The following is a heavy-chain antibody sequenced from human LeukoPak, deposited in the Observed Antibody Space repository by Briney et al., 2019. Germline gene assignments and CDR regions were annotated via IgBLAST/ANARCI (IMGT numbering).Heavy chain of an antibody. D-gene: IGHD2-2*01. CDR1: GFTFDDFG. CDR2: ISWNGANI. CDR3: ARDHCSSTTCYFED. Sequence: PGGSLRLSCVASGFTFDDFGLSWVRQVPGRGLEWVARISWNGANIGYADSVKGRFTISRDNAENSLFLQMNSLTADDTALYYCARDHCSSTTCYFEDWGQGTLVTVSS. J-gene: IGHJ4*02. V-gene: IGHV3-20*04.